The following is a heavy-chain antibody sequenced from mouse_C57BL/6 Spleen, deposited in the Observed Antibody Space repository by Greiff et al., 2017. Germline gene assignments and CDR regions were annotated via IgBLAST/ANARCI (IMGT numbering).Heavy chain of an antibody. CDR3: ARWLLPTIFDY. CDR2: IYPGSGNT. V-gene: IGHV1-66*01. J-gene: IGHJ2*01. CDR1: GYSFTSYY. Sequence: VQLQQSGPELVKPGASVKISCKASGYSFTSYYIHWVKQRPGQGLEWIGWIYPGSGNTKYNEKFKGKATLTADTSSSTAYMQLSSLTSEDSAVYYCARWLLPTIFDYWGQGTTLTVSS. D-gene: IGHD2-3*01.